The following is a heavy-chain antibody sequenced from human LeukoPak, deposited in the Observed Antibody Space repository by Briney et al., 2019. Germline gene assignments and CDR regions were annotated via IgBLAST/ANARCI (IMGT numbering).Heavy chain of an antibody. Sequence: GASVKVSCKASGYTFTSYGISWVRQAPGQGLEWMGGIIPIFGTANYAQKFQGRVTITTDESTSTAYMELSSLRSEDTAVYYCARGPRIQLWSSFLDYWGQGTLVTVSS. D-gene: IGHD5-18*01. V-gene: IGHV1-69*05. CDR2: IIPIFGTA. CDR3: ARGPRIQLWSSFLDY. J-gene: IGHJ4*02. CDR1: GYTFTSYG.